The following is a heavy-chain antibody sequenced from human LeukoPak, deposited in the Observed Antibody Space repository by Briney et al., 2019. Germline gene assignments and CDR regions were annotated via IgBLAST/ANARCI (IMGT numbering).Heavy chain of an antibody. V-gene: IGHV3-30-3*01. Sequence: GGSLRLSCAASGFTFSSYAMHWVRQAPGKGLEWVAVISYDGSNKYYADSVKGRFTISRDNSKNTLYLQMNSLRAEDTAVYYCAKGIVVVPAANSRAYFDYWGQGTLVTVSS. CDR3: AKGIVVVPAANSRAYFDY. J-gene: IGHJ4*02. CDR1: GFTFSSYA. CDR2: ISYDGSNK. D-gene: IGHD2-2*01.